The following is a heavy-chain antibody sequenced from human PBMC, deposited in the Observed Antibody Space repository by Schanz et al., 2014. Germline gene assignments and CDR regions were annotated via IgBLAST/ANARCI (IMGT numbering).Heavy chain of an antibody. V-gene: IGHV3-66*01. CDR2: IYASGAA. D-gene: IGHD3-10*01. Sequence: EVQLVESGGGFVQPGGSLGLSCVVSGFTVSSDHMSWVRQAPGKGLEWVSTIYASGAAYYADSVKRRFTISRDISKNTLHLQVTSLRAEDTAIYYCARDGNDYGSRNYYKAPYYFDCWGQGTLVTVSS. CDR3: ARDGNDYGSRNYYKAPYYFDC. J-gene: IGHJ4*02. CDR1: GFTVSSDH.